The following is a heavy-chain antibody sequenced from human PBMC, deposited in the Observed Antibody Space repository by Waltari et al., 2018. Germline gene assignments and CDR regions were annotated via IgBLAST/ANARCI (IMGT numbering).Heavy chain of an antibody. CDR1: GYSISSGYS. Sequence: QVQLQESGPGLVKPSETLSPTCAVSGYSISSGYSWGWIRQPPGKGLEWIGSIYHSGSTYYNPSLKSRVTISVDTSKNQFSLKLSSVTAADTAVYYCARSSDSGYPAWLTSWGQGTLVTVSS. D-gene: IGHD5-12*01. CDR3: ARSSDSGYPAWLTS. V-gene: IGHV4-38-2*01. J-gene: IGHJ5*02. CDR2: IYHSGST.